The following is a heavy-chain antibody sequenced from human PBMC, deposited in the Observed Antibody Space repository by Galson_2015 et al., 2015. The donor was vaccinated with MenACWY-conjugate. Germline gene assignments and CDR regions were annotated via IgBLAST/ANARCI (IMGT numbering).Heavy chain of an antibody. D-gene: IGHD5-18*01. CDR3: ARDHSEDI. CDR2: ISAYDGNT. V-gene: IGHV1-18*01. Sequence: SVKVSCTASGYSFISYGISWVRQAPGQGLEWVGCISAYDGNTNYAQTFQGRVTMTTDTSTSTAYMELRSLRSDDTAIYYWARDHSEDIWGQGTMVTVSS. CDR1: GYSFISYG. J-gene: IGHJ3*02.